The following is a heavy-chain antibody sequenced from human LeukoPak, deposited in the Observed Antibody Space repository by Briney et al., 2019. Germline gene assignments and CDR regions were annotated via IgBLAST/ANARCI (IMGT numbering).Heavy chain of an antibody. CDR2: IWYDGSNK. CDR1: GFTFSSYG. D-gene: IGHD2-21*02. Sequence: GGSLRLSCAASGFTFSSYGMHWVRQAPGKGLEWVAVIWYDGSNKYYADSVKGRFTISRDNSKNTLYLQMNSLRAEDTAVYYCAKGSHCGGDCYFFDYWGQGTLVTVSS. CDR3: AKGSHCGGDCYFFDY. V-gene: IGHV3-33*06. J-gene: IGHJ4*02.